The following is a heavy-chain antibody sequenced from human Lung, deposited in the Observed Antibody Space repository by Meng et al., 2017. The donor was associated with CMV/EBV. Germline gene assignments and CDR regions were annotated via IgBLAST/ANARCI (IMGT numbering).Heavy chain of an antibody. Sequence: GESLKISCAASGFTFSTYNMNWVRQAPGKGLEWVSSINSSSYYIYYADSVKGRFTISRDNAKNSLYLQMNSLRAEDTAIYYCARDRGQGSGGYYDAFDIWGQGTMVTVSS. CDR2: INSSSYYI. V-gene: IGHV3-21*01. D-gene: IGHD3-22*01. CDR3: ARDRGQGSGGYYDAFDI. J-gene: IGHJ3*02. CDR1: GFTFSTYN.